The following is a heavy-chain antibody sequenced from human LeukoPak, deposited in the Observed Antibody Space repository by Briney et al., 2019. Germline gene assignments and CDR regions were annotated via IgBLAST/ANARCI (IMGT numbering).Heavy chain of an antibody. CDR3: ARELGINAFDV. J-gene: IGHJ3*01. CDR1: GYTLTDNH. D-gene: IGHD7-27*01. CDR2: IDPNSGVT. Sequence: ASVKVSCKASGYTLTDNHLYWVRQAPGQGLEWMGWIDPNSGVTNFAQNFQGRLTMTRDTSINTAYMELSRLTSDDTTVYYCARELGINAFDVWGRGTMVTVSS. V-gene: IGHV1-2*02.